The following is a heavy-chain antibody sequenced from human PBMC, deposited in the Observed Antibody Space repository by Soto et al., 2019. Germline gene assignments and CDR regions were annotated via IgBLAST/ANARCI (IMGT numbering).Heavy chain of an antibody. CDR2: VYHTGST. Sequence: QLKLQESGSGLVKPSQTLSLTCVVSGGSITSVGYSWNWIRQPPGKGLEWIGYVYHTGSTFYNPSLNSRGTISVDRSKNQFSLDLISVTAADTAVYFCARVATTITYAVDVWGPGTTVIVSS. J-gene: IGHJ6*02. CDR1: GGSITSVGYS. D-gene: IGHD4-17*01. CDR3: ARVATTITYAVDV. V-gene: IGHV4-30-2*01.